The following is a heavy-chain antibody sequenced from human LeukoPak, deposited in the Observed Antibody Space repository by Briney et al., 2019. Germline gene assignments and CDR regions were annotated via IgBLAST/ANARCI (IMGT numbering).Heavy chain of an antibody. V-gene: IGHV3-23*01. Sequence: PGGSLRLSCAAPGFTFSSYAMSWVRQAPGKGLEWVSAISGSGGSTYYADSVKGRFTISRDNSKNTLYLQMNSLRAEDTAVYYCAKSSHTSIGGRTLNWFDPWGQGTLVTVSS. D-gene: IGHD3-3*01. CDR3: AKSSHTSIGGRTLNWFDP. CDR2: ISGSGGST. J-gene: IGHJ5*02. CDR1: GFTFSSYA.